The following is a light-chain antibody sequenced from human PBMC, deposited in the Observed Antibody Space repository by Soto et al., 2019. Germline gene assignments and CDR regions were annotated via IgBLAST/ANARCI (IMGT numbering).Light chain of an antibody. CDR3: QQYNNWPTWT. V-gene: IGKV3-15*01. J-gene: IGKJ1*01. CDR2: GAS. CDR1: QSVSSN. Sequence: EIVMTQSPATLSVSPGERATLSCRASQSVSSNLAWYQQKPGQAPRLRIHGASTRATGIPARFSGCGSGTEFTLTISSLQSEDFAVYYCQQYNNWPTWTFGRGTKVEIK.